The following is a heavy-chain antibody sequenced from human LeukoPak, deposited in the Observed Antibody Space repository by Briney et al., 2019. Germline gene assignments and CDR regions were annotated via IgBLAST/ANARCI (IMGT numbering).Heavy chain of an antibody. Sequence: GGSLRLSCAASGFTFSSYSMNWVRQAPGKGLEWVSYISSSSSTIYYADSVKGRFTISRDNAKSSLYLQMNSLRAEDTAVYYCARDRVTMVRGGTYWGQGTLVTVSS. J-gene: IGHJ4*02. V-gene: IGHV3-48*01. CDR2: ISSSSSTI. CDR1: GFTFSSYS. CDR3: ARDRVTMVRGGTY. D-gene: IGHD3-10*01.